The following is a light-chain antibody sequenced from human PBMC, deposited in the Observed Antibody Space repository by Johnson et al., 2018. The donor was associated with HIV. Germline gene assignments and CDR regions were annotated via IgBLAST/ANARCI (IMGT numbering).Light chain of an antibody. CDR1: SSNIGNNY. CDR2: DNN. J-gene: IGLJ1*01. V-gene: IGLV1-51*01. Sequence: QSVLTQPPSVSAAPGQKVTISCSGSSSNIGNNYVSWYQQLPGTAPKLLIYDNNKRPSGIPDRFSGSKSGTSATLGITGLQTGDEADYYCGTWDSSLTTSYGFGTWTQVIVV. CDR3: GTWDSSLTTSYG.